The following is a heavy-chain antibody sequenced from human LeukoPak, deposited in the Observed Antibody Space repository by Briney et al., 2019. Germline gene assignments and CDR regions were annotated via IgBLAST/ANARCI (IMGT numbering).Heavy chain of an antibody. Sequence: ASVKVSCKASGYTFTDYYVHWVRQAPGQGLEWMGWIDPNSGGTNSAQKFQGRVTMTRDTSISTAYMELSRLRSDDTALYCCARDHLIGPTAWFDPWGQGTLVTVSS. V-gene: IGHV1-2*02. CDR1: GYTFTDYY. J-gene: IGHJ5*02. D-gene: IGHD3/OR15-3a*01. CDR3: ARDHLIGPTAWFDP. CDR2: IDPNSGGT.